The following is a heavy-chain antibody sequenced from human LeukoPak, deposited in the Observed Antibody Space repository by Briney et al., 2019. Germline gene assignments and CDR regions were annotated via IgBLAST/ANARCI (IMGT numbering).Heavy chain of an antibody. CDR1: GFTFRSDA. CDR3: ARSSGSYIGDVDY. V-gene: IGHV3-64*01. Sequence: GGSLRLSCAASGFTFRSDAMHWVRQAPGKGLEYVSAISSNGGGTYYANSVKGRFTISRDNPKNTLYLQMGSLRAEDMAVYYCARSSGSYIGDVDYWGQGTLVTVSS. CDR2: ISSNGGGT. J-gene: IGHJ4*02. D-gene: IGHD1-26*01.